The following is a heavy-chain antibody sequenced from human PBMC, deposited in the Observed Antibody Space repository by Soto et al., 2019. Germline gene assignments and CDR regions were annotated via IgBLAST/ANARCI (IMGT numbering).Heavy chain of an antibody. Sequence: EVQLVESGGGLVQPGGSLRLSCAASGFTFSTYWMTWVRQAPGKGLEWVANIKQDGREKYYVDSVKGRFTISRDNAKTSLNLQINSLRVEDTAVYYCARDGASNYPGNFDYSGQGTLVTVSS. CDR3: ARDGASNYPGNFDY. J-gene: IGHJ4*02. CDR2: IKQDGREK. V-gene: IGHV3-7*03. D-gene: IGHD1-7*01. CDR1: GFTFSTYW.